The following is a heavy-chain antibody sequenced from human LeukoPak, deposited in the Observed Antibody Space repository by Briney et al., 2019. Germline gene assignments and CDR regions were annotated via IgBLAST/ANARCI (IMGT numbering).Heavy chain of an antibody. CDR3: ARANFDFWSGYYPQYFDY. V-gene: IGHV3-23*01. J-gene: IGHJ4*02. CDR2: ISDTPGST. D-gene: IGHD3-3*01. CDR1: GFTFSSYA. Sequence: GGSLRLSCVASGFTFSSYAMSWVRQAPGKGLEWVSTISDTPGSTYYADSVKGRFTISRDNSKNTLYLQMNSLRAEDTAVYYCARANFDFWSGYYPQYFDYWGQGTLVTVSS.